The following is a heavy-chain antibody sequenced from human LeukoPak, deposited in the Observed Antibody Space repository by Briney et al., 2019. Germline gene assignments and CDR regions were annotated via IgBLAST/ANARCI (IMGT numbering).Heavy chain of an antibody. Sequence: GESLKISCKGSGYSFTSYWIGWVRRMPGKGLEWMGVIYPGDSGTRYSPSFQGQVTMSADKSINTAYLQWSSLKASDTAMYYCARRQGCSSTSCPPDYWGQGTLVTVSS. V-gene: IGHV5-51*01. J-gene: IGHJ4*02. D-gene: IGHD2-2*01. CDR3: ARRQGCSSTSCPPDY. CDR1: GYSFTSYW. CDR2: IYPGDSGT.